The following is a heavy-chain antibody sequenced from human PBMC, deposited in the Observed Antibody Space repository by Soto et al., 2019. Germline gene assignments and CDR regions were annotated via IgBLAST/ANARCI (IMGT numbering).Heavy chain of an antibody. CDR2: ISGSGDAI. Sequence: PVGSLRLSCAASAFKFSDYYMSWVRQAPGKGLEWVSYISGSGDAIYYADSVKGRFTISRDNDKKSVHLQMDTLRAEDTALYYCARAPDCGEGSCYRHFDLWGQGTRVTVSS. CDR3: ARAPDCGEGSCYRHFDL. CDR1: AFKFSDYY. J-gene: IGHJ4*02. D-gene: IGHD2-15*01. V-gene: IGHV3-11*01.